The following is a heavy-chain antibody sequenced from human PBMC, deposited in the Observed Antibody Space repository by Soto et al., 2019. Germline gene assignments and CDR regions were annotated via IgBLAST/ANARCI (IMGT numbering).Heavy chain of an antibody. CDR2: INSDTGYT. CDR3: VRGKEAGVWFDP. V-gene: IGHV1-3*04. Sequence: QVQLVQSGAEVTKPGASVQVSCKASGFTFSHHSIHWVRQAPGQRLEWMGWINSDTGYTKYSQKFQARLTITWDSSAKTAYMERSSLQSEDTAVYYCVRGKEAGVWFDPWGQGTLVTVSS. J-gene: IGHJ5*02. CDR1: GFTFSHHS. D-gene: IGHD3-10*01.